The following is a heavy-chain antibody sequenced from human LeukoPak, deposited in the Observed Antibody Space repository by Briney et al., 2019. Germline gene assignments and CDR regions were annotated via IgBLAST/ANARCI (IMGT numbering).Heavy chain of an antibody. CDR3: WHTIYKLCLKHRVHIQVQSQKHEVSLKQKPVTGAHAGVYYCARPDYYDRPAAGAFDI. J-gene: IGHJ3*02. D-gene: IGHD3-10*01. Sequence: AETLTLTCTVSGGSISRYHWRWIRQPPGKGLEWIGYICYSGSTNYNRSLKSRVTLFVGKSKNQSSLELSPVTGADTAVYYCWHTIYKLCLKHRVHIQVQSQKHEVSLKQKPVTGAHAGVYYCARPDYYDRPAAGAFDIWGQGTMVSVPT. CDR1: GGSISRYH. V-gene: IGHV4-59*08. CDR2: ICYSGST.